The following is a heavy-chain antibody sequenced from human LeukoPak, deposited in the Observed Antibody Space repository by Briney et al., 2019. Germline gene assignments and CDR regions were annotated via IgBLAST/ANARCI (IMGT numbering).Heavy chain of an antibody. J-gene: IGHJ4*02. Sequence: PSETLSLTCTVSSGSISSYYWSWIRQPPGKGLEWIGYIYYSGTTNYNPSLKSRVTISVDTSKNQFSLKLRSVTAADTAVYYCARRVYYDSSGYGGGFDYWGQGTLVTVSS. V-gene: IGHV4-59*01. D-gene: IGHD3-22*01. CDR1: SGSISSYY. CDR2: IYYSGTT. CDR3: ARRVYYDSSGYGGGFDY.